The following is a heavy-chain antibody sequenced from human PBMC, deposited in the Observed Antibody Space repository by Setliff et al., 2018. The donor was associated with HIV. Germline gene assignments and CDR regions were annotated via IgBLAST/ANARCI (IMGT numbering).Heavy chain of an antibody. J-gene: IGHJ4*02. CDR1: GDSSSSHC. CDR2: VYHSGRT. V-gene: IGHV4-59*08. D-gene: IGHD2-15*01. Sequence: SETLSLTCSVSGDSSSSHCWSWVRQSPGKGLEWIGSVYHSGRTNYSPSLKSRVTISLDTSKNQFSLKLSSVTVADTAVYYCASEDCGGGSCRPDNWGQGTLVTVSS. CDR3: ASEDCGGGSCRPDN.